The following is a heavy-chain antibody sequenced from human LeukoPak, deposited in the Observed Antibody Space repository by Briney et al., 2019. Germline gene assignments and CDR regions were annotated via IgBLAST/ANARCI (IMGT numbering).Heavy chain of an antibody. CDR2: IGASGDHI. D-gene: IGHD3-10*01. CDR3: ATQSPDYSIGPSYGSFNI. V-gene: IGHV3-23*01. Sequence: GGSLRLSCEASGFIFHNYAMAWVSQAPGKGLEYVSSIGASGDHIYYGGSVKGRFTISRDNSKNTLFLQMNSLRAEDTALYYCATQSPDYSIGPSYGSFNIWGQGTKVTVSS. CDR1: GFIFHNYA. J-gene: IGHJ3*02.